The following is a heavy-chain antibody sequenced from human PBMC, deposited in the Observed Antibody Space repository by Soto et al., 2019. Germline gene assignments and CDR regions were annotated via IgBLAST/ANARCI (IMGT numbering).Heavy chain of an antibody. CDR3: ARAPDNYYFDS. D-gene: IGHD1-1*01. CDR1: GGSFNGYY. J-gene: IGHJ4*02. V-gene: IGHV4-34*01. CDR2: INHSGST. Sequence: QVHLQQWGAGLLKPSETLSLTCAVYGGSFNGYYCTWIRQPPGKGPEWIGDINHSGSTNYNPSLKSQVTISVDTSKNQFSLKLRSVTAADMAVFYCARAPDNYYFDSWGQGTLVTVSS.